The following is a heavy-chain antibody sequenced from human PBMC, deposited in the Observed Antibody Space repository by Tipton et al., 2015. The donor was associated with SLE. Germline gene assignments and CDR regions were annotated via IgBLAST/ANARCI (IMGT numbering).Heavy chain of an antibody. CDR2: INYSGDT. J-gene: IGHJ5*02. V-gene: IGHV4-39*07. Sequence: GLVKPSETLSLTCTVSGGSISGTSYYWGWIRQPPGKGLEWIGSINYSGDTYYNPSLKSRVSISEYRSKNQFSLKVSSVTAGDTALYYCARHDPGNENWFDPWGQGTLVTVSS. D-gene: IGHD3-16*01. CDR3: ARHDPGNENWFDP. CDR1: GGSISGTSYY.